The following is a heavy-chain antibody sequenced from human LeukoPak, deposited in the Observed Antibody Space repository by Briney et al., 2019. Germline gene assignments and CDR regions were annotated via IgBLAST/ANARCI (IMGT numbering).Heavy chain of an antibody. CDR2: IYYSGST. Sequence: SETLSLTCTVSGGSISSYYWSWIRQPPGKGLEWIGYIYYSGSTNYNPSLKSRVTISVDTSKNQFSLKLSSVTAADTAVHYCASSEGTVDVFDIWGQGTMVTVSS. V-gene: IGHV4-59*12. CDR3: ASSEGTVDVFDI. CDR1: GGSISSYY. D-gene: IGHD3-10*01. J-gene: IGHJ3*02.